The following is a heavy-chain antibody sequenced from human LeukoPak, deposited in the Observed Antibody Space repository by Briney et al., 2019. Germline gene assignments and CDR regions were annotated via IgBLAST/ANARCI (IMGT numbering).Heavy chain of an antibody. CDR1: GFTFSNYW. J-gene: IGHJ5*02. CDR2: INSDGINT. CDR3: ARDLGQYYDTSDNWFDP. Sequence: GGSLRLSCAASGFTFSNYWMHWVRQAPGKWLVWVSRINSDGINTSYADSVKGRFTISRDNAKNTLNLQMNSLRAEDTAVYYCARDLGQYYDTSDNWFDPWGQGTLVTVSS. V-gene: IGHV3-74*01. D-gene: IGHD3-22*01.